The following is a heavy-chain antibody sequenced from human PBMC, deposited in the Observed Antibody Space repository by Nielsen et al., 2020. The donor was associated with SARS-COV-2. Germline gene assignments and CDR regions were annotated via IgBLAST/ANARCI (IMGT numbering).Heavy chain of an antibody. D-gene: IGHD4-17*01. CDR1: GFTFSSYW. V-gene: IGHV3-9*01. Sequence: SLKISCAASGFTFSSYWMHWVRQAPGKGLEWVSGISWNSGSIGYADSVKGRFTISRDNAKNSLYLQMNSLRAEDTALYYCASARSPYGDYEAVFDYWGQGTLVTVSS. CDR3: ASARSPYGDYEAVFDY. CDR2: ISWNSGSI. J-gene: IGHJ4*02.